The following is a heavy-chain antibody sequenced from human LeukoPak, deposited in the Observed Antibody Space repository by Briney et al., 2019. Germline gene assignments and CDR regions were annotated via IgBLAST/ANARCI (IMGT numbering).Heavy chain of an antibody. CDR3: AREMSGSNDAFDI. D-gene: IGHD3-10*01. CDR1: GFTLSTYD. CDR2: IYEAGNT. J-gene: IGHJ3*02. V-gene: IGHV3-13*01. Sequence: PGGSLRLSCAASGFTLSTYDMHWVRQVTGEALEWVSMIYEAGNTYYTGSVKGRFTISRENAKNSLYLQMHGLTAGDTAVYYCAREMSGSNDAFDIWGPGTMVTVS.